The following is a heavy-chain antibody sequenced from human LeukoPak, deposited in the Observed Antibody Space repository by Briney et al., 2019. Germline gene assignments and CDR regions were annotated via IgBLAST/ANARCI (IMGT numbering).Heavy chain of an antibody. J-gene: IGHJ4*02. CDR2: ISAYNGNT. V-gene: IGHV1-18*01. CDR3: ARAATVTTKFDY. CDR1: GYTFTSYG. D-gene: IGHD4-17*01. Sequence: ASVKVSCKHSGYTFTSYGISWVRQALGQGLEWMGWISAYNGNTNYAQKLQGRVTMTTDTSTSTAYMELRSLRSDDTAVYYCARAATVTTKFDYWGQGTLVTVSS.